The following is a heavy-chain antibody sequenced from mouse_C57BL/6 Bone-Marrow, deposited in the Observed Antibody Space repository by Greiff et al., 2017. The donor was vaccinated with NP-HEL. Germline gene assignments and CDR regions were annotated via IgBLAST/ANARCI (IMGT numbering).Heavy chain of an antibody. CDR1: GYSFTGYY. Sequence: VQLKQSGPELVKPGASVKISCKASGYSFTGYYMNWVKQSPEKSLEWIGEINPSTGGTTYNQKFKAKATLTVDKSSSTAYMQLKSLTSEDSAVYYCSYSNCHYAMDYWGQGTSVTVSS. CDR3: SYSNCHYAMDY. D-gene: IGHD2-5*01. J-gene: IGHJ4*01. V-gene: IGHV1-42*01. CDR2: INPSTGGT.